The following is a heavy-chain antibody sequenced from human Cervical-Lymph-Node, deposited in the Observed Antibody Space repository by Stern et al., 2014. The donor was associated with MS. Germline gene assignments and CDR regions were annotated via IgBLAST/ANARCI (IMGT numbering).Heavy chain of an antibody. J-gene: IGHJ6*02. CDR1: GGSISSSTYY. Sequence: VQLVESGPGLVKPSETLSLTCTVSGGSISSSTYYWVWIRQPPGKGLEWIGTIYYSGSTYYNPPLSSRVPISVDTSKNQFSLELTSVPAADTAVYYCARRHGYNSNYYYGLDVWGQGTTVTVSS. CDR2: IYYSGST. D-gene: IGHD5-24*01. CDR3: ARRHGYNSNYYYGLDV. V-gene: IGHV4-39*01.